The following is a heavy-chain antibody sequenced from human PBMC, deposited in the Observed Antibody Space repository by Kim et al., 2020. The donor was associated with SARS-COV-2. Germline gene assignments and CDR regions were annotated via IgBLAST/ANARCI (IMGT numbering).Heavy chain of an antibody. Sequence: SETLSLTCTVSGGSVSSGSYYWSWIRQPPGKGLEWIGYIYYSGSTNYNPSLKSRVTISVDTSKNQFSLKLSSVTAADTAVYYCARGGEYPLLVYYYGMDVWGQGTTVTVSS. CDR1: GGSVSSGSYY. V-gene: IGHV4-61*01. D-gene: IGHD2-2*01. CDR2: IYYSGST. J-gene: IGHJ6*02. CDR3: ARGGEYPLLVYYYGMDV.